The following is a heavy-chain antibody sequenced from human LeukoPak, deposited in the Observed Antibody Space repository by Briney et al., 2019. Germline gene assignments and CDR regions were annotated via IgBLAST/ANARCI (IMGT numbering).Heavy chain of an antibody. CDR2: MNPNSGNT. J-gene: IGHJ4*02. Sequence: ASVKVSCKASGYTFTSYDINWVRQATGQGLEWMGWMNPNSGNTGYAQKFQGRVTITADKSTSTAYMELSSLRSEDTAVYYCATPGIAVAARLSPLDYWGQGTLVTVSP. V-gene: IGHV1-8*01. CDR1: GYTFTSYD. CDR3: ATPGIAVAARLSPLDY. D-gene: IGHD6-19*01.